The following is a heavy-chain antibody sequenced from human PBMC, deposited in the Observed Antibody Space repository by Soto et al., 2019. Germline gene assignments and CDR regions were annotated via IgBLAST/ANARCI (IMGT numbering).Heavy chain of an antibody. J-gene: IGHJ4*02. CDR3: ARDKAAAGAIDY. CDR1: GFNFSSYG. V-gene: IGHV3-33*01. D-gene: IGHD6-13*01. Sequence: GESLKISCAASGFNFSSYGMHWVRQAPGKGLEWGSVIWYDGSNKYYADAVKGRFTISRDNSKNTLYLQMNSRRAEDTAVYYCARDKAAAGAIDYWGQGTLVTVSS. CDR2: IWYDGSNK.